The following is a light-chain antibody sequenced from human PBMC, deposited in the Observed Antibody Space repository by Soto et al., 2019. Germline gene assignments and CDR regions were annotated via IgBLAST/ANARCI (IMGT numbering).Light chain of an antibody. V-gene: IGKV3-11*01. CDR2: DAS. Sequence: EIVLTQSPATLSLSPGERATLSCRASQSVSSYLAWYQQKPGQAPRLLIYDASNRATGIPARFSGGGSGTDFTLTISNLEPEDFAVYYCQQHSHWPPWTFGQGTKVDIK. CDR3: QQHSHWPPWT. CDR1: QSVSSY. J-gene: IGKJ1*01.